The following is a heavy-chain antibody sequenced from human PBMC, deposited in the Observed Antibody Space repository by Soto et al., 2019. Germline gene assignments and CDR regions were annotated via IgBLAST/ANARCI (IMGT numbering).Heavy chain of an antibody. D-gene: IGHD4-17*01. Sequence: PSETLSLTCTVAGGSSSSSSYYWGWIRQPPGKGLEWIGSIYYSGSTYYNPSLKSRVTISVDTSKNQFSLKLSSVTAADTAVYYCARLRYGGNYHDYWGQGTLVTVSS. CDR1: GGSSSSSSYY. V-gene: IGHV4-39*01. CDR2: IYYSGST. J-gene: IGHJ4*02. CDR3: ARLRYGGNYHDY.